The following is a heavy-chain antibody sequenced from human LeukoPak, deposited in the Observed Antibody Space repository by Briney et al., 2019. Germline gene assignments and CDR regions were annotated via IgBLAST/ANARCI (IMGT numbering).Heavy chain of an antibody. CDR3: ARGGYYYDSGSPGGLFDY. CDR1: GYSFTSYW. CDR2: IYPGDSDT. J-gene: IGHJ4*02. V-gene: IGHV5-51*01. Sequence: GESLKISCKGSGYSFTSYWIGWVRQLPGKVLEWMGIIYPGDSDTRYSPSFQGQVTISADKSISTAYLQWSSLKASDTAMYYCARGGYYYDSGSPGGLFDYWGQGTLVTVSS. D-gene: IGHD3-10*01.